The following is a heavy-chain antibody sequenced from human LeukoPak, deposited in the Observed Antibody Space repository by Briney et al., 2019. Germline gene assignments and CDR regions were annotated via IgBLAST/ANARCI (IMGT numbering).Heavy chain of an antibody. V-gene: IGHV1-2*02. J-gene: IGHJ5*02. CDR3: ARDPDMSSYGLVSWIDP. CDR2: INPNSGGT. D-gene: IGHD5-18*01. Sequence: ASVKVSCKASGYTFTGYYMHWVRQAPGQGLEWMGWINPNSGGTNYAQKFQGRVTMTRDTSINTAYMELSRLRSDDTAVYYCARDPDMSSYGLVSWIDPWGQGTLVTVSS. CDR1: GYTFTGYY.